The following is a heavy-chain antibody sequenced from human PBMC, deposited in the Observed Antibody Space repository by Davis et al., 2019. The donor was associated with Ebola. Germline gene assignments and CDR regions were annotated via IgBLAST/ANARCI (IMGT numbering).Heavy chain of an antibody. D-gene: IGHD3-9*01. Sequence: ASVKVSCKASGYTFTDYYLHWVRQTPGQGLEWVAIINSTDGSTRYAQNFQGRLTVTRDTSTSTVYMELNSLRSGDTAMFYCARALDISPRPFDYWGQGTLVTVSS. CDR3: ARALDISPRPFDY. CDR1: GYTFTDYY. V-gene: IGHV1-46*01. CDR2: INSTDGST. J-gene: IGHJ4*02.